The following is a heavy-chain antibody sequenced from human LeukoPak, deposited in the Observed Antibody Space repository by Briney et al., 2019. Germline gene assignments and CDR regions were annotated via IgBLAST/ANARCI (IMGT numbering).Heavy chain of an antibody. Sequence: SETLSLTCTVSGGSISSYYWSWIRQPPGKGLEWIGYIYYSGSTNYNPSLKSRVTISVDTSKNQFSLKLSSVTAADTAVYYCARGDTIFGVVTFFDYWGQGTLVTVSS. CDR1: GGSISSYY. V-gene: IGHV4-59*08. CDR3: ARGDTIFGVVTFFDY. CDR2: IYYSGST. J-gene: IGHJ4*02. D-gene: IGHD3-3*01.